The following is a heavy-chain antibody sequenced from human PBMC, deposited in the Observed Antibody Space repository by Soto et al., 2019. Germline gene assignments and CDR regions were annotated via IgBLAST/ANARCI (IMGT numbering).Heavy chain of an antibody. D-gene: IGHD3-22*01. Sequence: SETLSLTCAVYGGSFSGYYWSWIRQPPGKGLEWIGEINHSGSTNYNPSLKSRVTISVDTSKNQFSLKLSSVTAADMAVYYCARESGGGETNYYDSSGYLISPRSRYGMDVWGQGTTVTVSS. J-gene: IGHJ6*02. CDR1: GGSFSGYY. V-gene: IGHV4-34*01. CDR2: INHSGST. CDR3: ARESGGGETNYYDSSGYLISPRSRYGMDV.